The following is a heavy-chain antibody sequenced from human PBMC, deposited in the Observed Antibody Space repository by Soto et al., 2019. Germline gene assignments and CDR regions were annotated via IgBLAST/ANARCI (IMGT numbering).Heavy chain of an antibody. J-gene: IGHJ4*02. D-gene: IGHD6-19*01. CDR2: IYYSGST. Sequence: SETLSLTCAVSGYSISRGYYWSWIRQPPGKGLEWIGYIYYSGSTNYNPSLKSRVTISVDTSKNQFSLKLSSVTAADTAVYYCARSRPPIAVAGTRPFDYWGQGTLVTVSS. CDR1: GYSISRGYY. V-gene: IGHV4-61*01. CDR3: ARSRPPIAVAGTRPFDY.